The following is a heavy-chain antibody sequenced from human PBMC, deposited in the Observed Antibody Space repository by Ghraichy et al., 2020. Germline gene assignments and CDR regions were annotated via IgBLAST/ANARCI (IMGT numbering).Heavy chain of an antibody. CDR1: GFTFSSYG. V-gene: IGHV3-33*01. CDR2: IWYDGSNK. CDR3: ARAPSIAAAGTEPKSYYYYGMDV. D-gene: IGHD6-13*01. J-gene: IGHJ6*02. Sequence: SLRLSCAASGFTFSSYGMHWVRQAPGKGLEWVAVIWYDGSNKYYADSVKGRFTISRDNSKNTLYLQMNSLRAEDTAVYYCARAPSIAAAGTEPKSYYYYGMDVWGQGTTVTVSS.